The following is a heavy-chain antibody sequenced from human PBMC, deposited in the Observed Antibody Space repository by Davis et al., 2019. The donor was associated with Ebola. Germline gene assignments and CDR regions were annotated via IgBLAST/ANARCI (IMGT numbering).Heavy chain of an antibody. CDR2: IWYDGSNK. J-gene: IGHJ3*02. CDR3: AREGEGAFDI. Sequence: GESLKISCAASGFTFSSYVMHWVRQAPGKGLEWVALIWYDGSNKYYADSVKGRFTISRDSSKSTLYLQMNSLRAEDTAVYYCAREGEGAFDIWGQGTMVTVSS. CDR1: GFTFSSYV. V-gene: IGHV3-30-3*01.